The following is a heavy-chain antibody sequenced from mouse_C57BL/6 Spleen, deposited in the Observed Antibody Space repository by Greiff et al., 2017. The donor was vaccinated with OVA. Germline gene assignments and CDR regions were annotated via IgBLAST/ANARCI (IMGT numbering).Heavy chain of an antibody. Sequence: VQLQQPGAELVKPGASVKLSCKASGYTFTSYWMHWVQQRPGRGLEWIGRIDPNSGGTTYNEKFKSKATLTVDKPSSTAYMQLSSLISEDSAVYYCARQGYGKDYYAMDYWGQGTSVTVSS. CDR3: ARQGYGKDYYAMDY. CDR2: IDPNSGGT. D-gene: IGHD2-1*01. V-gene: IGHV1-72*01. J-gene: IGHJ4*01. CDR1: GYTFTSYW.